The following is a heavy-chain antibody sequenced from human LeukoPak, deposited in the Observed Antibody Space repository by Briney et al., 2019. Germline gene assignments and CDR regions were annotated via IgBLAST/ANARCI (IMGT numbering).Heavy chain of an antibody. D-gene: IGHD6-19*01. CDR3: AKDARRSSGWYFFDH. CDR2: ISDSGDRT. V-gene: IGHV3-23*01. CDR1: GFAFSRQD. J-gene: IGHJ4*02. Sequence: GGSLRLSCAASGFAFSRQDMGWVRQAPGKGLEWVSAISDSGDRTYYVVSVKGRFTISRDNSKNTLYLQMNSLRADDTAVYYCAKDARRSSGWYFFDHWGQGILVTVSS.